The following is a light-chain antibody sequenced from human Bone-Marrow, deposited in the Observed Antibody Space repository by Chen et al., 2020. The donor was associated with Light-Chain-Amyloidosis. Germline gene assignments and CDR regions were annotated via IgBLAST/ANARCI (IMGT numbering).Light chain of an antibody. CDR2: QDT. Sequence: SYELTQPPSVSVSPGQTANITCSGDKLGDKYVCWYQQKPGQAPVVVIHQDTKRPSGIPERFSGSNSGSTATLPISGTQTMDEADYYCQAWDSSTVVFGGRTRLTVL. CDR1: KLGDKY. J-gene: IGLJ2*01. CDR3: QAWDSSTVV. V-gene: IGLV3-1*01.